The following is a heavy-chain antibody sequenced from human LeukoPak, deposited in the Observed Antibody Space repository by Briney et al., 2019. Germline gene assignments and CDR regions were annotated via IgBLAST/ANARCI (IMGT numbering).Heavy chain of an antibody. D-gene: IGHD6-13*01. J-gene: IGHJ4*02. CDR3: AKPSSLAAAGPPDY. CDR1: GFTFDDYA. Sequence: GGSLRLSCAASGFTFDDYAMHWVRQAPGKGLEWVSGISWNSGSIGYADSVKGRFTISRDNAKNSLYLQMNSLRAEDTALYYCAKPSSLAAAGPPDYWGQGTLVTVSS. V-gene: IGHV3-9*01. CDR2: ISWNSGSI.